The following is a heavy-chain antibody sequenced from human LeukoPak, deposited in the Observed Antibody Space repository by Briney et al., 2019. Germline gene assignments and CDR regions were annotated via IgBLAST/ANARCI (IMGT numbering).Heavy chain of an antibody. CDR2: ISWDGGST. CDR1: GFTFDDYT. V-gene: IGHV3-43*01. Sequence: GGSLRLSCAASGFTFDDYTMHWVRQAPGKGLEWVSLISWDGGSTYYADSVKGRFTISRDNAKNSLYLQMNSLRAEDTAVYYCARDRYYGDHTQVDYWGQGTLVTVSS. D-gene: IGHD4-17*01. J-gene: IGHJ4*02. CDR3: ARDRYYGDHTQVDY.